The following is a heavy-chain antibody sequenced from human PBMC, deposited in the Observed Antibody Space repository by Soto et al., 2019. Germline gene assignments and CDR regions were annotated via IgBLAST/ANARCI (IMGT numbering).Heavy chain of an antibody. CDR1: GFTFSNYA. V-gene: IGHV3-23*01. CDR2: ISSSGDST. J-gene: IGHJ4*02. Sequence: EVQLLESGGGLVQPGGSLRLSCVASGFTFSNYAMTWVRQAPGKGLEWVSAISSSGDSTYYADSVKGRFTISKDNSNNTLFLEMNNLRAEDTAIYYCAIRVTDYWGQGTLVTVAS. CDR3: AIRVTDY.